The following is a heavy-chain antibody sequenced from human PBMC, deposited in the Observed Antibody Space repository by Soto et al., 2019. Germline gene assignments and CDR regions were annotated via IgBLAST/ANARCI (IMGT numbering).Heavy chain of an antibody. Sequence: GGSLRLSCAASGFTFSTYAMSWVRQAPGKGLEWVSVISDSGSSTYYAASVKGRFTISRDNSKNTLHLQMNSLRAEDTVVYYCARDLPLYDILTGYRPSHRGYFDYWGQGTLVTVSS. D-gene: IGHD3-9*01. CDR3: ARDLPLYDILTGYRPSHRGYFDY. V-gene: IGHV3-23*01. CDR1: GFTFSTYA. CDR2: ISDSGSST. J-gene: IGHJ4*02.